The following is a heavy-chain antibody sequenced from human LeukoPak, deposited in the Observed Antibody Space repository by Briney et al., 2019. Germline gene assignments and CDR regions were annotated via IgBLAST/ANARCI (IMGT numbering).Heavy chain of an antibody. D-gene: IGHD1-26*01. CDR3: AREGIYSGSFSDY. Sequence: SQTLSLTCTVSGGSISSSSYYWGWIRQPPGKGLEWIGSIYYSGSTYYNPSLKSRVTISVDSSKNQFSLKLSSVTAADTAVYYCAREGIYSGSFSDYWGQGTLVTVSS. CDR1: GGSISSSSYY. CDR2: IYYSGST. V-gene: IGHV4-39*02. J-gene: IGHJ4*02.